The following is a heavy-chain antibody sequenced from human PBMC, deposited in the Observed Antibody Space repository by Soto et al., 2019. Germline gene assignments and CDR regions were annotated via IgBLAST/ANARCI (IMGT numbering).Heavy chain of an antibody. CDR2: ISYSGST. V-gene: IGHV4-59*01. J-gene: IGHJ5*02. D-gene: IGHD5-12*01. Sequence: PSETLSLTCSVSGGSINSYYWTWIRQPPGKGLEWIGYISYSGSTNYNPSLKSRVTISLDTSKNQFSLKLTSVTAADTAVYYCARRRLSMVATRGTNWFDPWGQGTLVTVSS. CDR1: GGSINSYY. CDR3: ARRRLSMVATRGTNWFDP.